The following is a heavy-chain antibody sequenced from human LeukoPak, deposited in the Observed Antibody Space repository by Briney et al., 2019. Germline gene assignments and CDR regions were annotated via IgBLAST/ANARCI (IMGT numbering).Heavy chain of an antibody. CDR1: GFTFSSYA. D-gene: IGHD2-8*01. Sequence: GGSLTLSCAGSGFTFSSYAMSWVRQAPGQGLVWVSVISDSGDYTSYADSVRGRFTISGDNSRNTLYLQMISLRPEDTAVYYCAKDTSIGKYCTNGVCSPFDYWGQGTLVTVSS. CDR2: ISDSGDYT. J-gene: IGHJ4*02. V-gene: IGHV3-23*01. CDR3: AKDTSIGKYCTNGVCSPFDY.